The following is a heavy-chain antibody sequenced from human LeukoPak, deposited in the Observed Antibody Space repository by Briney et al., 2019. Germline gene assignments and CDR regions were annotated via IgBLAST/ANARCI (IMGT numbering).Heavy chain of an antibody. CDR2: ISGSGSST. V-gene: IGHV3-23*01. Sequence: GGSLRLSCAASGFTFSSYAMSWVRQAPGKGLEWVSAISGSGSSTYYADAVKSRFTISRDNSKNTLYLQMNSLRAEDTAVYYCAKDPGHYGDYYFDYWGQRALGTVSS. CDR1: GFTFSSYA. D-gene: IGHD4-17*01. CDR3: AKDPGHYGDYYFDY. J-gene: IGHJ4*02.